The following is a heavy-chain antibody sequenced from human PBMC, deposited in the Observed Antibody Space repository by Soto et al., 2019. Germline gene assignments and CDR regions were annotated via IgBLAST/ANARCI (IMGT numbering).Heavy chain of an antibody. Sequence: PSETLSLTCTVSGGSISSSSYYWGWIRQPPGKGLEWIGSIYYSGSTYYNPSLKSRVTISVDTSKNQFSLKLSSVTAADTAVYYCASLSYCSSTSCYVPWRLYYYMDVWGKGTTVTVSS. V-gene: IGHV4-39*01. CDR2: IYYSGST. J-gene: IGHJ6*03. D-gene: IGHD2-2*01. CDR3: ASLSYCSSTSCYVPWRLYYYMDV. CDR1: GGSISSSSYY.